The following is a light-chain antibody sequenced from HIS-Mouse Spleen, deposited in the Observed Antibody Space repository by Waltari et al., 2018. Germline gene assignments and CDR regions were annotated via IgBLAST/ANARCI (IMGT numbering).Light chain of an antibody. CDR2: EDR. V-gene: IGLV3-10*01. Sequence: SYELTQPPSVSVSPGQTARITCAGAALPKKYGYWDQQKSGQAPGLVIYEDRKRPSGILKRSAGASSGTMATLTISGAWVEDEADYYCYSTDSSGTHRVFGRGTKLTVL. CDR3: YSTDSSGTHRV. J-gene: IGLJ2*01. CDR1: ALPKKY.